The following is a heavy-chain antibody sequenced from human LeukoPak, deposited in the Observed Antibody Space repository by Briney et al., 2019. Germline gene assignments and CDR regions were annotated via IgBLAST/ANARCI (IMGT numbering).Heavy chain of an antibody. CDR3: ASPGYYDRSDFDY. CDR2: ISVSGNT. CDR1: GFTLSSYA. D-gene: IGHD3-22*01. V-gene: IGHV3-23*01. J-gene: IGHJ4*02. Sequence: GGSLRLSCAASGFTLSSYAMSWVRQGPGKGLEWVSAISVSGNTYHADSVKGRFTISRDNSKNTLYLQMNSLRAEDTAVYYCASPGYYDRSDFDYWGQGTLVTVSS.